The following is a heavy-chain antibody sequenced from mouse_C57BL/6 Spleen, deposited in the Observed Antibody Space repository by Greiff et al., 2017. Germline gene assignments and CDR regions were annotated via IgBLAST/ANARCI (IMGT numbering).Heavy chain of an antibody. J-gene: IGHJ3*01. CDR2: INPNNGGT. V-gene: IGHV1-18*01. CDR3: ARWEDSSGPWFAY. Sequence: LVEPGASVKIPCKASGYTFTDYNMDWVKQSHGKSLEWIGDINPNNGGTIYNQKFKGKATLTVDKSSSTAYMELRSLTSEDTAVYYCARWEDSSGPWFAYWGQGTLVTVSA. CDR1: GYTFTDYN. D-gene: IGHD3-2*02.